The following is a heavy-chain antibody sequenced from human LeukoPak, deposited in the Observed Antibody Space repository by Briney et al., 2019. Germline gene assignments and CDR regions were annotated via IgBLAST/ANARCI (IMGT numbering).Heavy chain of an antibody. CDR3: ARGRGGFDP. V-gene: IGHV4-59*01. J-gene: IGHJ5*02. CDR1: GGSISSYY. Sequence: ASETLSLTCTVSGGSISSYYWSWIRQPPGQGLEWIGYIYYSGSTNYNPSLKSRVTISVDTSKNQFSLKLTSVTSADTAVYYCARGRGGFDPWGQGTLVTVSS. CDR2: IYYSGST. D-gene: IGHD3-16*01.